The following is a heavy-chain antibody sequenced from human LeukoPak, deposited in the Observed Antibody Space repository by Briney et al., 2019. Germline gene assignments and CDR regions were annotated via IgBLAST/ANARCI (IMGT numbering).Heavy chain of an antibody. V-gene: IGHV3-66*01. Sequence: SGGSLRLSCAASGFTVSSNYMTWVRQAPGEGLEWVSVLYSGGSTYYSDSVKGRFTISRDNSKNTLYLQMNSLRAEDTAVYYCARDQGGITRYWGQGTLVTVSS. CDR3: ARDQGGITRY. CDR2: LYSGGST. J-gene: IGHJ4*02. CDR1: GFTVSSNY. D-gene: IGHD3-10*01.